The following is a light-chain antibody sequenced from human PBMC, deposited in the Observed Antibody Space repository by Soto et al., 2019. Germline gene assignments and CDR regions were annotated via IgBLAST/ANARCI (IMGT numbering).Light chain of an antibody. CDR2: AAS. CDR1: QGISSY. Sequence: DIQMTQSPSTLSASVGDRVTITCRASQGISSYLAWYQQKPGKAPKLLIYAASTLQSGVPSRFSGSGSGTDFTLTISSLQPEDVATYYCQQLTTYHRITFGKGTRLEMK. CDR3: QQLTTYHRIT. V-gene: IGKV1-9*01. J-gene: IGKJ5*01.